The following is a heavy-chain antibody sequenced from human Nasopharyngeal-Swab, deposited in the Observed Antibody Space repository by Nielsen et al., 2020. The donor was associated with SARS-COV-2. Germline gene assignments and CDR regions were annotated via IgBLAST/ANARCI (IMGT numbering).Heavy chain of an antibody. CDR3: ARLGTRPGWYFDL. J-gene: IGHJ2*01. CDR1: GYSFTSYW. CDR2: IYPGDSDT. Sequence: GESLKISCKGSGYSFTSYWIGWVRQMPGKGLEWMGIIYPGDSDTRYSPSFQGQVTISADKSISTAYLQWSSLKASETAMYYCARLGTRPGWYFDLWGRGTLVTVSS. D-gene: IGHD1-26*01. V-gene: IGHV5-51*01.